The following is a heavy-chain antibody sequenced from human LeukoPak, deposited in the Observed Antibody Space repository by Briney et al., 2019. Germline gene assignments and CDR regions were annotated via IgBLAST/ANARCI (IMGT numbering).Heavy chain of an antibody. CDR1: GGSISGSY. J-gene: IGHJ3*02. CDR3: AAKRADRNSGSYTGAFDI. CDR2: IYISGST. D-gene: IGHD1-26*01. V-gene: IGHV4-4*07. Sequence: SETLSLTCTVSGGSISGSYWSWTRQPPGKGLEWIGRIYISGSTNYNPSLKSRVTMSVDTSKNQFSLKLSSVTAADTAVYYCAAKRADRNSGSYTGAFDIWGQGTMVTVSS.